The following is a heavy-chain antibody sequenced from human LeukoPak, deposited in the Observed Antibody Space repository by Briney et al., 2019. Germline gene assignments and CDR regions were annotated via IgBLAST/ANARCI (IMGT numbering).Heavy chain of an antibody. CDR1: GGSMSSSAYY. CDR2: VDYNGGT. CDR3: ARDRGRGVSKYGMDV. D-gene: IGHD3-16*01. Sequence: SETLSLTCSVSGGSMSSSAYYWGWIRQPPGKGLEWIGSVDYNGGTYQNPSVKSRVTISVDTSKNQFSLKLSSVTAADTAVYYCARDRGRGVSKYGMDVWGQGTTVTVSS. J-gene: IGHJ6*02. V-gene: IGHV4-39*07.